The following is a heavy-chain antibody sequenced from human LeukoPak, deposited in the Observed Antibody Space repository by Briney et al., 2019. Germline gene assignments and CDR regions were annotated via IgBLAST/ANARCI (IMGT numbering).Heavy chain of an antibody. CDR1: GFTFSDYY. J-gene: IGHJ3*01. Sequence: PGESLRLSCVASGFTFSDYYMSWIRQAPGKGLEWVSYISSSSGYTIYADSLKGRFTTSRDNTKKSLYLQMNSLRVEDTAVYYCARISSYGFDLWGQGTMVTVSS. D-gene: IGHD5-18*01. V-gene: IGHV3-11*03. CDR2: ISSSSGYT. CDR3: ARISSYGFDL.